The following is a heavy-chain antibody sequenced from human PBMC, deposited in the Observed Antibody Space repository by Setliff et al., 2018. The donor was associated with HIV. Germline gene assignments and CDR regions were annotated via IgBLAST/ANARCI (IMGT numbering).Heavy chain of an antibody. J-gene: IGHJ6*03. CDR3: ARGDGTKYYYYYYMDV. V-gene: IGHV4-59*01. CDR2: IYYSGST. CDR1: GGSISSYH. D-gene: IGHD1-7*01. Sequence: SETLSLTCTVSGGSISSYHWSWIRQPPGKGLGWIGYIYYSGSTNYNPSLKSRVTISVDTSKNQFSLKLSSVTAADTAVYYCARGDGTKYYYYYYMDVWGKGTTVTVSS.